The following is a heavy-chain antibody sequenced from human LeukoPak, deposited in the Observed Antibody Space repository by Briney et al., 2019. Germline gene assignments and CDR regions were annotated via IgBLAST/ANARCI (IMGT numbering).Heavy chain of an antibody. CDR1: GFTFSSYW. CDR2: IKQDGSEE. V-gene: IGHV3-7*04. CDR3: GRGAYSTVY. Sequence: PGGSLRLSCAASGFTFSSYWMTWVRQAPGKGLERLANIKQDGSEEYYVDSVKGRFTISRDNAKNSLYLQMNSLRAEDTAVYYCGRGAYSTVYWGQGTLVTVSS. J-gene: IGHJ4*02. D-gene: IGHD6-13*01.